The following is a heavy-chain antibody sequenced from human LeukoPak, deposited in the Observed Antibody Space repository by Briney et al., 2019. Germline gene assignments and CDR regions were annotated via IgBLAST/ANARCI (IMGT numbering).Heavy chain of an antibody. V-gene: IGHV4-39*01. Sequence: SETLSLTCTVSGDSISSNSYYCGWIRQPPGSGLEWIGSIYYSGSTYYNPSLKSRVTISVDTSKNQFSLKVSSVTAADTAVYFCARPSYGDYVYFDYWGQGTLVTVSS. CDR1: GDSISSNSYY. J-gene: IGHJ4*02. D-gene: IGHD4-17*01. CDR3: ARPSYGDYVYFDY. CDR2: IYYSGST.